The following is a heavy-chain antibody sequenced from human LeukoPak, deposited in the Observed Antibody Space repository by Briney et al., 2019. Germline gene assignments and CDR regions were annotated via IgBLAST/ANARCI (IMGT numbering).Heavy chain of an antibody. D-gene: IGHD3-3*01. CDR2: INHSGST. CDR1: GGSFSGYY. J-gene: IGHJ5*02. V-gene: IGHV4-34*01. CDR3: ARESEGFTIFGVVSNWFDP. Sequence: SETLSLTCAVYGGSFSGYYWSWIRQPPGKGLEWIGEINHSGSTNYNPSLKSRVTISVDTSKNQFSLKLSSVTAADTAVYYCARESEGFTIFGVVSNWFDPWGQGTLVTVSS.